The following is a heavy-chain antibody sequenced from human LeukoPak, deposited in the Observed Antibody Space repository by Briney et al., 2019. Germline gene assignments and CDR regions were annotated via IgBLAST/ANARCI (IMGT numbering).Heavy chain of an antibody. CDR2: ISYDGSNK. J-gene: IGHJ1*01. CDR3: ARDGGREVVVITFQH. Sequence: PGRSLRLSCAASGFTFSSYAMHWVRQAPGKGLEWVAVISYDGSNKYYADSVKGRFTISRDNSKNTLYLQMNSLRAEDTAVYYCARDGGREVVVITFQHWGQGTLVTVSS. CDR1: GFTFSSYA. D-gene: IGHD3-22*01. V-gene: IGHV3-30-3*01.